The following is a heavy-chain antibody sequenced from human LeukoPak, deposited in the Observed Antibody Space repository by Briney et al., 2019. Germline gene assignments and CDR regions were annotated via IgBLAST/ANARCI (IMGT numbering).Heavy chain of an antibody. Sequence: SETLSLTCSVSGYSITSDDWWAWSRQAPGKGLEWIANIDYSGNTIYNPALKSRVTMSVDTSKNQFSLKLSSVTAADTAVYYCARVPFYGSGPGYYMDVWGKGTTVTVSS. CDR2: IDYSGNT. D-gene: IGHD3-10*01. CDR1: GYSITSDDW. J-gene: IGHJ6*03. CDR3: ARVPFYGSGPGYYMDV. V-gene: IGHV4-28*03.